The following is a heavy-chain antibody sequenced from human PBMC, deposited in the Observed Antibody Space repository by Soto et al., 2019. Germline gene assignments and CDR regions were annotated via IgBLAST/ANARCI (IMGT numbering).Heavy chain of an antibody. Sequence: GSLRLSCAASGFTFSSYEMNWVRQAPGKGLEWVSYISSSGSTIYYADSVKGRFTISRDNAKNSLYLQMNSLRAEDTAVYYCAGEGARVRFLEWLPYYGMDVWGQGTTVTVSS. D-gene: IGHD3-3*01. CDR1: GFTFSSYE. J-gene: IGHJ6*02. V-gene: IGHV3-48*03. CDR3: AGEGARVRFLEWLPYYGMDV. CDR2: ISSSGSTI.